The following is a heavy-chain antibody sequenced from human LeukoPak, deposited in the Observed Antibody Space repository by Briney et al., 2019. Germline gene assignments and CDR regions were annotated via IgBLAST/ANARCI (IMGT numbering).Heavy chain of an antibody. J-gene: IGHJ3*01. CDR2: IYYSGST. CDR1: GGSISSSSYY. Sequence: PSETLSLTCTVSGGSISSSSYYWGWIRQPPGKGLEGIGSIYYSGSTYYNPSLKSRVTISVDTSKNQFSLKLSSVTAADTAVYYCAKPSNYYGSATDAFDFWGQGTMVTVSS. CDR3: AKPSNYYGSATDAFDF. V-gene: IGHV4-39*01. D-gene: IGHD3-10*01.